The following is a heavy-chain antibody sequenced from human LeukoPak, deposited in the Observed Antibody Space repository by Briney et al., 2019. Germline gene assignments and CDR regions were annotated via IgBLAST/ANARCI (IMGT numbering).Heavy chain of an antibody. CDR3: ARRPSSSGYYYYYMDV. J-gene: IGHJ6*03. Sequence: GGSLRLSCAASGFTFSDYYMSCIRQAPGKGLDWVSYISSSGSTIYYADSVKGRFTISRDNAKNSLYLQMNSLRAEDTAVYYCARRPSSSGYYYYYMDVWGKGTTVTVSS. V-gene: IGHV3-11*01. CDR1: GFTFSDYY. D-gene: IGHD6-13*01. CDR2: ISSSGSTI.